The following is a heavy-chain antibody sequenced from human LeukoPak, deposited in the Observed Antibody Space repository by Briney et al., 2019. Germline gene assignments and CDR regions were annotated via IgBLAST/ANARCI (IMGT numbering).Heavy chain of an antibody. CDR2: INPSGGST. V-gene: IGHV1-46*01. D-gene: IGHD1-7*01. CDR3: ARKGLELTPLDY. J-gene: IGHJ4*02. Sequence: WASVKVSFKASGYTFTSYYMHWVRQAPGQGLEWMGIINPSGGSTSYAQKFQGRVTMTRDTSTSTVYMELSSLRSEDTAVYYCARKGLELTPLDYWGQGTLVTVSS. CDR1: GYTFTSYY.